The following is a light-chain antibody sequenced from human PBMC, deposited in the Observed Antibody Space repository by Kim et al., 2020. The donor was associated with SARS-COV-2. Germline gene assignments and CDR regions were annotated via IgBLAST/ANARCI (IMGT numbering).Light chain of an antibody. V-gene: IGKV2-40*01. J-gene: IGKJ4*01. CDR3: MQRVEFPLT. CDR1: QSVSGA. CDR2: RLY. Sequence: VTPGEPASISCRSSQSVSGALDWYVQKPGQSPQLLIYRLYYRASGVPDRFSGSGSGTDFTLKISRVEAEDAGVYYCMQRVEFPLTFGGGTKVDIK.